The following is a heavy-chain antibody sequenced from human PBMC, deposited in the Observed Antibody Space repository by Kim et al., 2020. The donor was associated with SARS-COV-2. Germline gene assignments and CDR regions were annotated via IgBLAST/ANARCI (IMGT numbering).Heavy chain of an antibody. J-gene: IGHJ4*02. V-gene: IGHV3-21*01. CDR2: ISSSSSYI. CDR1: GFTFSSYS. D-gene: IGHD3-22*01. CDR3: ARGLVTTASFDY. Sequence: GGSLRLSCAASGFTFSSYSMNWVRQAPGKGLEWVSCISSSSSYIHYADSVKGRFTISRDNAKNSLYLQMNSLRAEDTAVYYCARGLVTTASFDYWGQGTLVTASS.